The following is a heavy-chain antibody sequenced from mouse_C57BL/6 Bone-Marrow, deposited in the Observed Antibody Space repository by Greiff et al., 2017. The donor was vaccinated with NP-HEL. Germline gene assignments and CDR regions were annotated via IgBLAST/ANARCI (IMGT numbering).Heavy chain of an antibody. CDR2: ISYDGSN. D-gene: IGHD4-1*01. CDR1: GYSITSGYY. CDR3: ARDRDGTGLFDY. J-gene: IGHJ2*01. Sequence: EVQLQESGPGLVKPSQSLSLTCSVTGYSITSGYYWNWIRQFPGNKLEWMGYISYDGSNNYNPSLKNRISITRDTSKNQFFLKLNSVTTEDTATYYCARDRDGTGLFDYWGQGTTLTVSS. V-gene: IGHV3-6*01.